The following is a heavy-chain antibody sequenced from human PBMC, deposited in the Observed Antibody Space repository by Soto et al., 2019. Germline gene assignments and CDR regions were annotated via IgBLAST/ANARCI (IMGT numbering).Heavy chain of an antibody. CDR2: ISNDGSNK. D-gene: IGHD2-15*01. V-gene: IGHV3-30-3*01. J-gene: IGHJ4*02. CDR3: AREGAGGYVDY. Sequence: QVQLVESGGGVVQPGRSPRLSCAASGFTFSSYAMHWVRQAPGKGLEWVAVISNDGSNKYYAESVKGRFTISRDNSKNTLYLQMNSLSAEDTAVYYCAREGAGGYVDYWGQGTLVTVS. CDR1: GFTFSSYA.